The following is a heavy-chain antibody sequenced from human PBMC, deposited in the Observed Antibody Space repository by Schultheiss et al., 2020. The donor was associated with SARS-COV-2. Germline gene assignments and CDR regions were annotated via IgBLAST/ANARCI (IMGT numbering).Heavy chain of an antibody. V-gene: IGHV4-59*12. CDR2: IYHSGST. Sequence: SETLSLTCTVSGGSISSYYWSWIRQPPGKGLEWIGEIYHSGSTNYNPSLKSRVTISVDKSKNQFSLKLSSVTAADTAVYYCARDSVAVAGTFDYWGQGTLVTVSS. CDR1: GGSISSYY. D-gene: IGHD6-19*01. CDR3: ARDSVAVAGTFDY. J-gene: IGHJ4*02.